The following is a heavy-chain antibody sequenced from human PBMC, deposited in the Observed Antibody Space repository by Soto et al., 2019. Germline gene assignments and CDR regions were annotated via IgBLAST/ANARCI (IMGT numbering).Heavy chain of an antibody. D-gene: IGHD3-10*01. CDR2: IYYSGST. J-gene: IGHJ6*02. CDR1: GGSISSYY. V-gene: IGHV4-59*01. CDR3: AREIIRGGYYGMDV. Sequence: SETLSLTCTVSGGSISSYYWSWIRQPPGKGLEWIGYIYYSGSTSYNPSLKSRVTISVDTSKNQFSLKLSSVTAADTAVYYCAREIIRGGYYGMDVWGQGTTVTVSS.